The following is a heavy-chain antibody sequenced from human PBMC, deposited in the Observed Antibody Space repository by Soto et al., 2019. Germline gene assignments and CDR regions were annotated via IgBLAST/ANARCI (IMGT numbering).Heavy chain of an antibody. CDR2: IYYSGST. Sequence: SETLSLTCTVSGGSISSSSYYWGWIRQPPGKGLEWIGSIYYSGSTYYNPSLKSRVTISVDTSKNQFSLKLSSVTAADTAVYYCDRWAKYYRANNWFDPWGQGTLGTVS. D-gene: IGHD3-10*01. V-gene: IGHV4-39*01. CDR3: DRWAKYYRANNWFDP. J-gene: IGHJ5*02. CDR1: GGSISSSSYY.